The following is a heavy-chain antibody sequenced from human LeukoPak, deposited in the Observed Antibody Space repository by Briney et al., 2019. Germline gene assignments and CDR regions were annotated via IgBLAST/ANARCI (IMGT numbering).Heavy chain of an antibody. Sequence: RSGGSLRLSCAASGFTVSSNYMSWVRQAPGKGLEWVSVIYSGGSTYYADSVKGRFTISRDNSKNTLYLQMNSLRAEDTAVYYCARDSRRRTYSIEGIDAFDIWGQGTMATVSS. CDR3: ARDSRRRTYSIEGIDAFDI. V-gene: IGHV3-53*01. D-gene: IGHD2-21*01. CDR1: GFTVSSNY. CDR2: IYSGGST. J-gene: IGHJ3*02.